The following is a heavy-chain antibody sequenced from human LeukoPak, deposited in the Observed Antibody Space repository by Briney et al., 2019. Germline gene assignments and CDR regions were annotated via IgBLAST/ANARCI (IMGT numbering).Heavy chain of an antibody. Sequence: GGSLRLSCAASGFTFSSYAMHWVRRAPGKGLEWVAVISYDGSNKYYADSVKGRFTISRDNSKNTLYLQMNSLRAEDTAVYYCARDGPTDTKDYWGQGTLVTVSS. J-gene: IGHJ4*02. CDR2: ISYDGSNK. CDR3: ARDGPTDTKDY. V-gene: IGHV3-30-3*01. CDR1: GFTFSSYA. D-gene: IGHD4-17*01.